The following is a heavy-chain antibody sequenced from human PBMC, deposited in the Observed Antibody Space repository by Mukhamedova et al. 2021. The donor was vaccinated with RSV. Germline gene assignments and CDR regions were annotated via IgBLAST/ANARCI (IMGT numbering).Heavy chain of an antibody. CDR2: ISGSGATT. Sequence: GMIWVRQAPGKGLECVSTISGSGATTYYADSVKGRFTISRDNSKNTLYLRMDSPRADDTGTYYCAKDPNGDYVGTFAMWGQGTVVT. CDR3: AKDPNGDYVGTFAM. CDR1: G. J-gene: IGHJ3*02. D-gene: IGHD4-17*01. V-gene: IGHV3-23*01.